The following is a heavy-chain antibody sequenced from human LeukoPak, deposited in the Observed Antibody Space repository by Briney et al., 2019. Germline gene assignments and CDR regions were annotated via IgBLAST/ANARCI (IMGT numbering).Heavy chain of an antibody. CDR3: ARGDSSSSSDY. V-gene: IGHV1-8*02. CDR1: GGTFSSYA. D-gene: IGHD6-6*01. CDR2: MNPNSGNT. J-gene: IGHJ4*02. Sequence: GASVKVSCKASGGTFSSYAINWVRQATGQGLEWMGWMNPNSGNTGYAQKFQGRVTMTRNTSISTAYMELSSLRSEDTAVYYCARGDSSSSSDYWGQGTLVTVSS.